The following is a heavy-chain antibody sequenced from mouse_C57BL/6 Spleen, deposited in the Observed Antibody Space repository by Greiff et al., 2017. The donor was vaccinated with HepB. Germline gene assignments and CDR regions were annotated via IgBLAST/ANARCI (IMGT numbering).Heavy chain of an antibody. Sequence: VMLVESGPGLVAPSQSLSITCTVSGFSFTSYAISWVRQPPGKGLEWLGVIWTGGGTNYNSALKSRLSISKENSKSQVFLKMNSLQTDDTARYYCARNSVPVGRGYYFDYWGQGTTLTVSS. J-gene: IGHJ2*01. CDR1: GFSFTSYA. CDR3: ARNSVPVGRGYYFDY. V-gene: IGHV2-9-1*01. D-gene: IGHD4-1*01. CDR2: IWTGGGT.